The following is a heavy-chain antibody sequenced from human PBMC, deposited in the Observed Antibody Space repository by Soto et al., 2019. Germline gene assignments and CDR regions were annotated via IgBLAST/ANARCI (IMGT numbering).Heavy chain of an antibody. CDR2: ISGSGGST. CDR1: GVPFSSYA. Sequence: GGSMRLSCAASGVPFSSYAMSWVRQAPGKGLEWVSAISGSGGSTYYADSVKGRFTISRDNSKNTLYLQMNSLRAEDTAVYYCAKDHKYYYGSGRSCYFDYWGQGTLVTV. D-gene: IGHD3-10*01. CDR3: AKDHKYYYGSGRSCYFDY. V-gene: IGHV3-23*01. J-gene: IGHJ4*02.